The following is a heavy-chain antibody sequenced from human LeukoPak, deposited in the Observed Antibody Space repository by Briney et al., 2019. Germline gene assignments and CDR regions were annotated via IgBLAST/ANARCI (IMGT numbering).Heavy chain of an antibody. CDR3: ASPAGDSSGYHFDY. V-gene: IGHV3-30*03. CDR2: ISYDGSNK. Sequence: GRSLRLSCAASGFTFSSYGMHWVRQAPGKGLEWVAVISYDGSNKYYADSVKGRFTISRDNSKNTLYLQMNSLRAEDTAVYYCASPAGDSSGYHFDYWGQGTLVTVSS. CDR1: GFTFSSYG. D-gene: IGHD3-22*01. J-gene: IGHJ4*02.